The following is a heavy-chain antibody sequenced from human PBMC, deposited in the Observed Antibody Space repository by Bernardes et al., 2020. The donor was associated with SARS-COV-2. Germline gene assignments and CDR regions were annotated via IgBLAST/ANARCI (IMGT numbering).Heavy chain of an antibody. CDR1: GGSFSVYY. J-gene: IGHJ4*02. D-gene: IGHD3-3*01. Sequence: LSLTCAGYGGSFSVYYWSWIRQPPGKGLEWIGEITHSGSTNYNPSLKSRVTISVDTSKNQFSLKLSSVTAADTAVYYCARARYDFWSGYRGSIIDYWGQGTLVTVSS. CDR3: ARARYDFWSGYRGSIIDY. CDR2: ITHSGST. V-gene: IGHV4-34*01.